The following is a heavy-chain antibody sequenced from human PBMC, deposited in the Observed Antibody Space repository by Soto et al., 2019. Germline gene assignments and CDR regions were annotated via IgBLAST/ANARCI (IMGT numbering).Heavy chain of an antibody. V-gene: IGHV3-66*01. D-gene: IGHD2-15*01. CDR3: ARSPGYCSGGSCYPGPFDY. Sequence: GGSLRLSCAASGFTVSSNYMSWVRQAPGKGLEWVSVIYSGGSTYYADSVKGRFTISRDNSKNTLYLQMNSLRAEDTAVYYCARSPGYCSGGSCYPGPFDYWGQGTLVTVSS. CDR2: IYSGGST. CDR1: GFTVSSNY. J-gene: IGHJ4*02.